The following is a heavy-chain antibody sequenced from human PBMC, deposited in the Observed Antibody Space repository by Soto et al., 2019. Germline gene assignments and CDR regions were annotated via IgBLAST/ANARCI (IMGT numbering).Heavy chain of an antibody. J-gene: IGHJ3*02. CDR1: GFTFSSYG. CDR3: ARSADYGDFDAFDI. CDR2: IWYDGSNK. Sequence: QVQLVESGGGVVQPGRSLRLSCAASGFTFSSYGMHWVRQAPGKGLEWVAVIWYDGSNKYYADSVKGRFTISRDNSKNTLYLQMNSLRAEGTAVYYCARSADYGDFDAFDIWGQGTMVTVSS. D-gene: IGHD4-17*01. V-gene: IGHV3-33*01.